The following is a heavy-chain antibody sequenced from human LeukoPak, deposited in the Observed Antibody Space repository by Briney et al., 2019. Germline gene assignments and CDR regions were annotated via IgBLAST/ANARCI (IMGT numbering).Heavy chain of an antibody. V-gene: IGHV3-21*01. CDR2: ISSSSSYI. CDR1: GFTFSDYW. Sequence: AGGSLRLSCAASGFTFSDYWIHWVRQAPGKGLEWVSSISSSSSYIYYADSVKGRFTISRDNAKNSLYLQMNSLRAEDTAVYYCARNNDYGDYSIFDYWGQGTLVTVSS. J-gene: IGHJ4*02. CDR3: ARNNDYGDYSIFDY. D-gene: IGHD4-17*01.